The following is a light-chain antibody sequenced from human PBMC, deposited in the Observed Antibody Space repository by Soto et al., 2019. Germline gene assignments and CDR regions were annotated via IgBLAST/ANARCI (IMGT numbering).Light chain of an antibody. CDR2: SNN. CDR1: SSDIGSNT. V-gene: IGLV1-44*01. CDR3: ATWDDSLEGYV. Sequence: QSVLTQPPSASGTPGQRVTISCSGSSSDIGSNTVNWYQQLPGTAPKLLIYSNNQRPSGVPARFSGSKSGTSASLAISGLQSEDEAEYYCATWDDSLEGYVFGGGTKVTVL. J-gene: IGLJ1*01.